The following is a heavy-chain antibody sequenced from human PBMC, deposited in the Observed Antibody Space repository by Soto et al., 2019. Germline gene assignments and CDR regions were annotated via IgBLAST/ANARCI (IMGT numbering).Heavy chain of an antibody. CDR1: GGSISSGGYS. D-gene: IGHD2-15*01. CDR2: IYHSGST. Sequence: SETLSLTCAVSGGSISSGGYSWSWIRQPPGKGLEWIGYIYHSGSTYYNPSLKSRVTISVDRSKNQFSLKLSSVTAADTAVYYCARAGYCSGGSCYPLDFDYWGQGTLVTVSS. J-gene: IGHJ4*02. CDR3: ARAGYCSGGSCYPLDFDY. V-gene: IGHV4-30-2*01.